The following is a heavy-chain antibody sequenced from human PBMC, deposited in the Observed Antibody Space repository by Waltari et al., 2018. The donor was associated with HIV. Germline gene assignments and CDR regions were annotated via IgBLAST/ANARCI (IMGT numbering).Heavy chain of an antibody. CDR1: GYTLTSYA. Sequence: QVQLVQPGAEVKKPGASVKVSCKASGYTLTSYAMHSVRPAPGQTLEWMGWTNAGNGNTKYSQKFQGRVTITRDTSASTAYMELSSLRSEDTAVYYCARASYYYDSSGHRNYFDYWGQGTLVTVSS. V-gene: IGHV1-3*01. CDR3: ARASYYYDSSGHRNYFDY. J-gene: IGHJ4*02. CDR2: TNAGNGNT. D-gene: IGHD3-22*01.